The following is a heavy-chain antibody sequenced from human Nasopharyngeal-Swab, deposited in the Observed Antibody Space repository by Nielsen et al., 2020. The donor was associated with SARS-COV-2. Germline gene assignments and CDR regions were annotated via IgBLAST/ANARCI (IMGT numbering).Heavy chain of an antibody. D-gene: IGHD3-3*01. Sequence: GESLKISCAASGFTFSDHYMDWVRQAPGKGLEWVGRTRNKANSYTTEYAASVKGRSTISRDDSENSVYLQMNSLKTEDTAVYYCARGATIFGVVLGDSYGMDVWGQGTTVTVSS. CDR1: GFTFSDHY. J-gene: IGHJ6*02. CDR2: TRNKANSYTT. CDR3: ARGATIFGVVLGDSYGMDV. V-gene: IGHV3-72*01.